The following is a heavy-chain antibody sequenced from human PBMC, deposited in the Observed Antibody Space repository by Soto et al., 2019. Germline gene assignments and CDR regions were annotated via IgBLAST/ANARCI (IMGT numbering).Heavy chain of an antibody. CDR2: IYYSGST. D-gene: IGHD3-10*01. Sequence: PSETLSLTCTVSGGSISSSSYYWGWIRQPPGKGLEWIGSIYYSGSTYYNPSLKSRVTISVDTSKNQFSLELSSVTAADTAVYYCARRGSGSYSDYWGQGTLVTVSS. CDR3: ARRGSGSYSDY. CDR1: GGSISSSSYY. V-gene: IGHV4-39*01. J-gene: IGHJ4*02.